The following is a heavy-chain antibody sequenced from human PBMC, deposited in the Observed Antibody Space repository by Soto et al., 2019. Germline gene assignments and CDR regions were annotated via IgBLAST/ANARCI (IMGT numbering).Heavy chain of an antibody. CDR3: AREPISTWSMTYYFDY. Sequence: SVKVSCKASGGTFSSYAISWVRQAPGQGLEWMGGIIPIFGTAYYAQKFQGRVTITADESTSTAYMELSSLRSEDTAVYYCAREPISTWSMTYYFDYWGQGTLVTVSS. CDR2: IIPIFGTA. V-gene: IGHV1-69*13. CDR1: GGTFSSYA. J-gene: IGHJ4*02. D-gene: IGHD2-15*01.